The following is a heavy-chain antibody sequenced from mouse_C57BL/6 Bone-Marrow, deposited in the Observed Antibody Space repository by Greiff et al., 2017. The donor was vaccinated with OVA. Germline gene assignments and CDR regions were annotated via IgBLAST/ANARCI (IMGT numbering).Heavy chain of an antibody. V-gene: IGHV5-4*01. CDR3: ARASTVSAWFAY. CDR2: ISDGGSYT. J-gene: IGHJ3*01. CDR1: GFTFSSYA. Sequence: EVQLVESGGGLVKPGGSLKLSCAASGFTFSSYAMSWVRQTPEKRLEWVATISDGGSYTYYPDNVKGRFTISRDNAKNNLYLQLSLLKSEDTAMYYCARASTVSAWFAYWGQGTPVTVSA. D-gene: IGHD1-1*01.